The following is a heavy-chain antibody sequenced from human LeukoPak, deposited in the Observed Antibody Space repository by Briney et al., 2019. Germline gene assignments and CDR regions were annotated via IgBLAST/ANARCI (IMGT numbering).Heavy chain of an antibody. V-gene: IGHV4-59*12. CDR1: GGPISSYY. Sequence: SETLSLTCTVSGGPISSYYWSWIRRPPGKGLEWIGYIYYSGSTYYNPSLKSRVTISVDTSKNQFSLKLSSVTAADTAVYYCARADSGWFLSWGQGTLVTVSS. D-gene: IGHD6-19*01. J-gene: IGHJ5*01. CDR2: IYYSGST. CDR3: ARADSGWFLS.